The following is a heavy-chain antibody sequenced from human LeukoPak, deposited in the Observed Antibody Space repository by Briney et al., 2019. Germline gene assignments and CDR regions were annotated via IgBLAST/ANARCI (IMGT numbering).Heavy chain of an antibody. CDR3: AKGDTAMIRRYYFDT. J-gene: IGHJ4*02. CDR2: ISGSGGSA. V-gene: IGHV3-23*01. CDR1: GFTFNKYV. D-gene: IGHD5-18*01. Sequence: GGSLRLSCAASGFTFNKYVLSWVRQAPGKGLEWVSVISGSGGSAYYADSVKGRFTISRDSSTDTLYLQMNSLGAEDTAVYYCAKGDTAMIRRYYFDTWGQGTLVTVSS.